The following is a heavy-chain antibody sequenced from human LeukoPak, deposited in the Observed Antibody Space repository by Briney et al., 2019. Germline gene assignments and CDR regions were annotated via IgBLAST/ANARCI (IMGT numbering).Heavy chain of an antibody. V-gene: IGHV3-21*01. CDR3: ARADKAPGIAVAGVPDY. CDR2: ISSSSSYI. J-gene: IGHJ4*02. D-gene: IGHD6-19*01. Sequence: GGSLRLSCAASGFTFSSYSMNWVRQAPGKGLEWVSSISSSSSYIYYADSVKGRFTISRDNAKNSLYLQMNSLRAEDTAVYYCARADKAPGIAVAGVPDYWGQGTLVTVSS. CDR1: GFTFSSYS.